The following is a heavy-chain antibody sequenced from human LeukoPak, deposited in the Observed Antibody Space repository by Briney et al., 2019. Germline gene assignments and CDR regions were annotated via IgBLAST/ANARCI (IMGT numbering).Heavy chain of an antibody. CDR1: GGSISSYY. D-gene: IGHD1/OR15-1a*01. CDR2: IYYSGST. CDR3: ARAPQQQRFNWFDP. V-gene: IGHV4-59*08. Sequence: SETLSLTCTVSGGSISSYYWSWIRQPPGKGLEWIGYIYYSGSTNCNPSLKSRVTISVDTSKNQFSLKLSSVTAADTAVYYCARAPQQQRFNWFDPWGQGTLVTVSS. J-gene: IGHJ5*02.